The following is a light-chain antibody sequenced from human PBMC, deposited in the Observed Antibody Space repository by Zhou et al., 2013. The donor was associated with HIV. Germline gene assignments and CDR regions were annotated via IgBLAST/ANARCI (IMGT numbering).Light chain of an antibody. Sequence: DIQMTQSPSTLSASVGDRVTITCRASQSISSYLNWYQQKPGKAPKLLIYAASSLQSGVPSRFSGSGSGTDFTLTISSLQPEDFATYYCQQNFYTLGAFGLGTRVEI. CDR2: AAS. V-gene: IGKV1-39*01. CDR1: QSISSY. J-gene: IGKJ1*01. CDR3: QQNFYTLGA.